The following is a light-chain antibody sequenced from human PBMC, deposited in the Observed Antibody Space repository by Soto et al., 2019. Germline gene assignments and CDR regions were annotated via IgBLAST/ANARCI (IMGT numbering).Light chain of an antibody. CDR3: QQYNSYST. CDR1: QSISGTY. CDR2: SES. V-gene: IGKV3-20*01. J-gene: IGKJ1*01. Sequence: DIVLTQSPGTLSLASGERAPLSCRTSQSISGTYLAWYQQKPGQAPRLLIYSESTRATGIPDRFSGSGSGTEFTLTISSLQPDDFATYYCQQYNSYSTFGQGTKVDIK.